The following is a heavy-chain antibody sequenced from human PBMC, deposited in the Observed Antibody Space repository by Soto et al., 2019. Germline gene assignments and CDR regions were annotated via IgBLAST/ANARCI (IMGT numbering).Heavy chain of an antibody. CDR3: ARSPASSTAANYYYYGMDV. V-gene: IGHV1-69*13. Sequence: ASVKVSCKASGGTFSSYAISWVRQAPGQGLEWMGGIIPIFGTANYAQKFQGRVTITADESTSTAYMELSSLRSEDTAVYYCARSPASSTAANYYYYGMDVWGQGITVTVSS. J-gene: IGHJ6*02. D-gene: IGHD2-2*01. CDR1: GGTFSSYA. CDR2: IIPIFGTA.